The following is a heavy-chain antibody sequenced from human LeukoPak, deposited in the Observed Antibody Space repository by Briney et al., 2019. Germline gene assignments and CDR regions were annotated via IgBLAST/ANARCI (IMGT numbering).Heavy chain of an antibody. V-gene: IGHV1-2*02. CDR3: ARDNAYYDFWSGYFY. J-gene: IGHJ4*02. CDR1: RYTFTGYY. Sequence: ASVKVSCKASRYTFTGYYMHWVPQAPGQGLEWMGWINPNSGGTNYAQNFQGRVTMTRDTSISTAYMELSRLRSDDTAVYYCARDNAYYDFWSGYFYWGQGTLVTVSS. CDR2: INPNSGGT. D-gene: IGHD3-3*01.